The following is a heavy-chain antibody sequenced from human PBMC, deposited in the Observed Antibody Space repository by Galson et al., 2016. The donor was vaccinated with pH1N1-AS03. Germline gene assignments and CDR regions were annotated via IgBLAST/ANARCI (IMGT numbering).Heavy chain of an antibody. CDR3: ARDLNWDNA. CDR2: IKPDGGDK. CDR1: GFTFNSYW. Sequence: SLRLSCAASGFTFNSYWMTWVRQAPGKGLEWVANIKPDGGDKYYVDSVKGRFTISRDNAKNSLYLQMNSLRVEDTAVYYCARDLNWDNAGGQGTPVTVSS. V-gene: IGHV3-7*01. J-gene: IGHJ5*02.